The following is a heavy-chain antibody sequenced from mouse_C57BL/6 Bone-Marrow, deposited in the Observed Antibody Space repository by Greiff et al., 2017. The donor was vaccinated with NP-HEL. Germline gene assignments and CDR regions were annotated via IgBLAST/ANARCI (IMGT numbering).Heavy chain of an antibody. V-gene: IGHV1-55*01. J-gene: IGHJ2*01. CDR3: ASCGLDY. Sequence: VQLQQPGAELVKPGASVKMSCKASGYTFTSYWITWVKQRPGQGLEWIGDIYPGSGSTNYNEKFKSKATLTVDKSSSTAYMQLSSLTSEDSAVYYCASCGLDYWGQGTTLTVSS. CDR2: IYPGSGST. CDR1: GYTFTSYW.